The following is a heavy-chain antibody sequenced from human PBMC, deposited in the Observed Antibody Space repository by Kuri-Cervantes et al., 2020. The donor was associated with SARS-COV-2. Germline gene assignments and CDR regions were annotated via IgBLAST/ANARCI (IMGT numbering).Heavy chain of an antibody. D-gene: IGHD3-3*01. J-gene: IGHJ5*02. CDR3: AHTPIRFLEWDNCFDP. CDR1: GVSLSPSGVG. Sequence: SGPTLVLPTQPLTLTCTLSGVSLSPSGVGVSWIRQPPGKALEWLALIYWNDDKRYSPSLKSRLTITKDTYKNPVVLTMTNMDPVDTATYYCAHTPIRFLEWDNCFDPWGQGTLVTVSS. V-gene: IGHV2-5*01. CDR2: IYWNDDK.